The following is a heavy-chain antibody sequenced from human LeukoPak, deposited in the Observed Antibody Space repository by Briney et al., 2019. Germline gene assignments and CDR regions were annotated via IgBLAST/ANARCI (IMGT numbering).Heavy chain of an antibody. CDR3: AKIPGYSSVYYFDY. V-gene: IGHV3-23*01. D-gene: IGHD6-19*01. Sequence: QPGGSLRLSCAASGFTFSSYAMSWVRQAPGKGLEWVSAISGSGGSTYYADSAKGRFTISRDNSKNTLYLQMNSLRAEDTAVYYCAKIPGYSSVYYFDYWGQGTLVTVSS. CDR2: ISGSGGST. CDR1: GFTFSSYA. J-gene: IGHJ4*02.